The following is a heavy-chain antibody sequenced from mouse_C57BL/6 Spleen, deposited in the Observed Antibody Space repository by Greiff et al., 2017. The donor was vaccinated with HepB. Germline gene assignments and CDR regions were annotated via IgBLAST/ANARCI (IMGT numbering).Heavy chain of an antibody. CDR2: IDPSDSET. J-gene: IGHJ2*01. Sequence: QVQLQQPGAELVRPGSSVKLSCKASGYTFTSYWMHWVKQRPIQGLEWIGNIDPSDSETHYNQKFKDKATLTVDKSSSKAYMQLSSLTSEDSAVYYCARDYGSSGYFDYWGQGTTLTVSS. CDR1: GYTFTSYW. D-gene: IGHD1-1*01. CDR3: ARDYGSSGYFDY. V-gene: IGHV1-52*01.